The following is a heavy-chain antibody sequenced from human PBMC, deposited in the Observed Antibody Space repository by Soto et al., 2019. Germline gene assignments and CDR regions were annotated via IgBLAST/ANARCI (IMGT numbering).Heavy chain of an antibody. CDR3: ARHGTYGDYHNWFDP. V-gene: IGHV4-39*01. CDR1: GGSISSSSYY. CDR2: IYYSGST. D-gene: IGHD4-17*01. J-gene: IGHJ5*02. Sequence: QLQLQESGPGLVKPSETLSLTCTVSGGSISSSSYYWGWIRQPPGKGLEWIGSIYYSGSTYYNPSLKSRVTISVDTSKNQFSLKLSSVTAADTAVYYCARHGTYGDYHNWFDPWGQGTLVTVSS.